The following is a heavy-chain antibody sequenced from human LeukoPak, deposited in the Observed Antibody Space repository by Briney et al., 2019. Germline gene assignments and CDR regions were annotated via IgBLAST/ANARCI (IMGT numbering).Heavy chain of an antibody. D-gene: IGHD5-18*01. CDR2: ISSSSSYT. J-gene: IGHJ5*02. V-gene: IGHV3-11*06. CDR3: ARGEDTAMVYGGNWFDP. Sequence: YWGWIRQAPGKGLEWVSYISSSSSYTNYADSVKGRFTISRDNAKNSLYLQMNSLRAEDTAVYYCARGEDTAMVYGGNWFDPWGQGTLVTVSS.